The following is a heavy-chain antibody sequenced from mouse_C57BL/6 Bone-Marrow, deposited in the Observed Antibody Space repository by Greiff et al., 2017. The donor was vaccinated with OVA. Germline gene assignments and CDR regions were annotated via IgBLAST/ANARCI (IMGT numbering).Heavy chain of an antibody. J-gene: IGHJ2*01. Sequence: EVHLVESGGDLVKPGGSLKLSCAASGFTFSSYGMSWVRQTPDQRLEWVATISSGGSYTYYPDSVKGRFTISRDNAKNTLYLQMSSLKSEDTAMYYCARSIYYGYDDYGGQGTTLTVSS. CDR2: ISSGGSYT. V-gene: IGHV5-6*01. D-gene: IGHD2-2*01. CDR3: ARSIYYGYDDY. CDR1: GFTFSSYG.